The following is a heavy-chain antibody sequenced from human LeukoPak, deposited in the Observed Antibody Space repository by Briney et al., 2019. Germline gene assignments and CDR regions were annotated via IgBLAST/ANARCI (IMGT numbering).Heavy chain of an antibody. Sequence: SVTLSLTCTVSGDSISSYYRNWVRQPPGKGLEWIGYNYYSGSTNCNPSLKSRVTISIDTSKNQFSLKLRSVTAADTAVYYCAREVPIVRGLRWDYWGQGTLVTVSS. CDR2: NYYSGST. CDR3: AREVPIVRGLRWDY. CDR1: GDSISSYY. J-gene: IGHJ4*02. D-gene: IGHD3-10*01. V-gene: IGHV4-59*01.